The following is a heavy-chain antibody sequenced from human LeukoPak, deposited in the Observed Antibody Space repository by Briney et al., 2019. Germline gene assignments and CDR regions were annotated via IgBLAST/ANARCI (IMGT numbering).Heavy chain of an antibody. D-gene: IGHD3-22*01. CDR1: GCTFASYG. CDR2: ISAYNGNT. CDR3: ARPHSSGYYYHYFDY. J-gene: IGHJ4*02. V-gene: IGHV1-18*01. Sequence: ASVKVSCKASGCTFASYGISWVRQAPGQGLEWMGWISAYNGNTNYAQKLQGRVTMTTDTSTSTAYMELRSLRSDDTAVYYCARPHSSGYYYHYFDYWGQGTLVTVSS.